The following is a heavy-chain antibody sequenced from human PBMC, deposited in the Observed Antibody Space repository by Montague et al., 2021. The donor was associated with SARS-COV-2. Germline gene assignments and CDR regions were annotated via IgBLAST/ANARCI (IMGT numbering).Heavy chain of an antibody. D-gene: IGHD1-7*01. CDR2: IYYSGST. CDR1: GGSISGSNYY. CDR3: ARLLLELPGDY. J-gene: IGHJ4*02. V-gene: IGHV4-39*01. Sequence: SKTLSLTCTVSGGSISGSNYYWAWIRQTPGKGLEWIGSIYYSGSTYDNPSLKSRVSISVDTYKNQFSLKLNSVTAADTAVYYCARLLLELPGDYWGQGTLVTVSS.